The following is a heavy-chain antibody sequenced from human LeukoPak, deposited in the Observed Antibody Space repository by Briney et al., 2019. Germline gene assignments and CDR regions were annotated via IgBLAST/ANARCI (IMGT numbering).Heavy chain of an antibody. Sequence: ASVKVSCKASEYTFTGYYIHWVRQAPGQGLEWMGWINANSGGTNYAQKFQGRVTMTSDTSTTTAYMELNRLTSDDTAVYYCARSEGYWGQGTLVTVSS. J-gene: IGHJ4*02. D-gene: IGHD6-25*01. CDR3: ARSEGY. CDR1: EYTFTGYY. V-gene: IGHV1-2*02. CDR2: INANSGGT.